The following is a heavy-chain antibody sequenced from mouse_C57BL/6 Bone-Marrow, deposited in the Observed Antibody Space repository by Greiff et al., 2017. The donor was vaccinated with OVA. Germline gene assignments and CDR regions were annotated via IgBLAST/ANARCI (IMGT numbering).Heavy chain of an antibody. CDR3: ARGDGYSYYFDY. V-gene: IGHV3-6*01. Sequence: ESGPGLVKPSQSLSLTCSVTGYSITSGYYWNWIRQFPGNKLEWMGYISYDGSNNYNPSLKNRISITRDTSKNQFFLKLNSVTTEDTATYYCARGDGYSYYFDYWGQGTTLTVSS. CDR1: GYSITSGYY. CDR2: ISYDGSN. D-gene: IGHD2-3*01. J-gene: IGHJ2*01.